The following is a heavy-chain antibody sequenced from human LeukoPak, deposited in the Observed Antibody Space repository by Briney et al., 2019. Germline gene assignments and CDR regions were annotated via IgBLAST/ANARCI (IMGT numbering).Heavy chain of an antibody. CDR3: ARELERAAAGTGYYFDY. D-gene: IGHD6-13*01. CDR1: GGSFSGYY. Sequence: SETLSLTRAVYGGSFSGYYWSWIRQPPGKGLEWIGEVNHSGNTNHNPSLKSRVTISVDTSKNQFSLKLSSVTAADTAVYYCARELERAAAGTGYYFDYWGQGTLVTVSS. J-gene: IGHJ4*02. V-gene: IGHV4-34*01. CDR2: VNHSGNT.